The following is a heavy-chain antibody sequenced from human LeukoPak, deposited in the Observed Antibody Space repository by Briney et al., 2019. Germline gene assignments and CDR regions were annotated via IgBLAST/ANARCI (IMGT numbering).Heavy chain of an antibody. D-gene: IGHD3-10*01. CDR2: ISYDGSNK. CDR1: VFTFSIYA. Sequence: GGSLSLSCAASVFTFSIYAVLGVPRAPGKGGEWVAVISYDGSNKYYADSVKGRFTISRDNSKNTLYLQMNSLRAEDTAVYYCARDDYGSGSYDLDYWGQGTLVTVSS. V-gene: IGHV3-30*04. J-gene: IGHJ4*02. CDR3: ARDDYGSGSYDLDY.